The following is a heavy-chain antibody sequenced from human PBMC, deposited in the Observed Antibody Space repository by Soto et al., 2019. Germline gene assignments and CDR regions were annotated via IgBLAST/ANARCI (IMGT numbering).Heavy chain of an antibody. CDR2: VYMSGST. CDR3: ARTVGAAYYFDF. D-gene: IGHD1-26*01. J-gene: IGHJ4*02. V-gene: IGHV4-4*07. Sequence: SETLSLTCIVSGDSMTKYYWSWLRQPAGKGLEWIGRVYMSGSTNYNPSLKSRDTMSIDTSNNHFSLDLKSVTAADTAVYYCARTVGAAYYFDFWGQGALVTVSS. CDR1: GDSMTKYY.